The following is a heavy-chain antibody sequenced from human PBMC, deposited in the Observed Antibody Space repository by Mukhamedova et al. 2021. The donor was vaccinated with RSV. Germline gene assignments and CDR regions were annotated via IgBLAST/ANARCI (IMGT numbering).Heavy chain of an antibody. CDR2: IIGLFGAA. D-gene: IGHD3-10*01. CDR3: ATCPLVRGVLRITAAAFDF. V-gene: IGHV1-69*06. J-gene: IGHJ3*01. Sequence: EWMGGIIGLFGAANYAEKFQGRVTITADTSTTTAYMEMTSLTDDDTAVYFCATCPLVRGVLRITAAAFDFWGQGTMVTVSS.